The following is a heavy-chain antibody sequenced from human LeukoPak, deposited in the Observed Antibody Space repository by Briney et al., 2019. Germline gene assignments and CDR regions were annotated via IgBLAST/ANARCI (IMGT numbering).Heavy chain of an antibody. D-gene: IGHD3-10*01. V-gene: IGHV3-21*01. Sequence: GGSLRLSCAASGFTFSSYSMNWVRQAPGKGLEWVSSISSSSSYVYYADSVKGRFTISRDNAKNSLHLQMSSLRAEDTAVYYCARDHRGDYYYGMDVWGKGTTVTVSS. CDR3: ARDHRGDYYYGMDV. CDR1: GFTFSSYS. J-gene: IGHJ6*04. CDR2: ISSSSSYV.